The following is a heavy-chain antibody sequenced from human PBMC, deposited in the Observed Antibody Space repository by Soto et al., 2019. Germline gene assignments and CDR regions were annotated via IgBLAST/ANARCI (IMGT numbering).Heavy chain of an antibody. V-gene: IGHV1-58*01. CDR2: IVVGSGNT. Sequence: QMQLVQSGPEVKKPGTSVKVSCKASGFTFTSSAVQWVRQARGQRLEWIGWIVVGSGNTNYAQKFQERVTITRDMSTSTASMELSSLRSEDTAVYYCAGTAFYEGVDYWGQGTLVTVSS. D-gene: IGHD3-16*01. CDR3: AGTAFYEGVDY. J-gene: IGHJ4*02. CDR1: GFTFTSSA.